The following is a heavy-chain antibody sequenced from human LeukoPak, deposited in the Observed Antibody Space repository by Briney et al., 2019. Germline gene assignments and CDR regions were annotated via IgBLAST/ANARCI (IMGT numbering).Heavy chain of an antibody. Sequence: PSETLSLTCTVSGVSISSSSYYWGWIRQPPGKGLEWIGSLYYSGNTYYNPSLKSRITMSVDTPKNQFSLRLSSVTAADTAIYYCARGGEWYGPYPYYYYMDVWGKGTTVTVSS. J-gene: IGHJ6*03. D-gene: IGHD2-8*01. CDR1: GVSISSSSYY. CDR2: LYYSGNT. CDR3: ARGGEWYGPYPYYYYMDV. V-gene: IGHV4-39*01.